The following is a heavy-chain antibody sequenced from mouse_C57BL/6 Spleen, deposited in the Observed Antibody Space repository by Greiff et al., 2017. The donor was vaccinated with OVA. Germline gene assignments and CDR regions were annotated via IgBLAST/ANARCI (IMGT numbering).Heavy chain of an antibody. J-gene: IGHJ2*01. CDR2: INPGSGGT. CDR1: GYAFTNYL. D-gene: IGHD2-3*01. Sequence: QVQLQQSGAELVRPGTSVKVSCKASGYAFTNYLIEWVKQRPGQGLEWIGVINPGSGGTNYNEKFKGKATLTADKSSSTAYMQLSSLTSEDSAVYFCARGVYDYFDYWGQGTTLTVSS. CDR3: ARGVYDYFDY. V-gene: IGHV1-54*01.